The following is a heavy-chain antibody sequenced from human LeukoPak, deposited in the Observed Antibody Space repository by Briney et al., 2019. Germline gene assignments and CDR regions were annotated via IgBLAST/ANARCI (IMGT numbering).Heavy chain of an antibody. V-gene: IGHV3-74*01. Sequence: GGSLKLSCAASGFTFSNSYMHWVRQAPGKGLVWVSRIDNDGSTSYADSVKGRFTISRDNAKSTLYLQMNSLRAEDTALYYCARDLNYNFDFWGHGTLVTVSS. CDR2: IDNDGST. J-gene: IGHJ4*01. CDR1: GFTFSNSY. D-gene: IGHD5-24*01. CDR3: ARDLNYNFDF.